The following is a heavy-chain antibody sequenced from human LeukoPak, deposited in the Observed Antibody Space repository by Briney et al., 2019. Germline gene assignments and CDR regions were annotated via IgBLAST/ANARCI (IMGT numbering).Heavy chain of an antibody. Sequence: SETLSLTCTVSGGSTSSYYWSWIRQPPGKGLEWIGYIHYSGSTNYNPSLKSRVTISVDTSKNQFSLKLSSVTAADTAVYYCARYGYNYAFDIWGQGTMVTVSS. V-gene: IGHV4-59*01. J-gene: IGHJ3*02. D-gene: IGHD5-24*01. CDR1: GGSTSSYY. CDR2: IHYSGST. CDR3: ARYGYNYAFDI.